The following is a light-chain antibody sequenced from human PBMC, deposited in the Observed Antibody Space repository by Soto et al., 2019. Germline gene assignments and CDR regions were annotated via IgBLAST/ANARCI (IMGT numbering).Light chain of an antibody. J-gene: IGLJ2*01. Sequence: QSVLTQSPSASGTPGQRVTISCSGSSSNIGSNPVHWYQQVPGSAPKLLIHNNYQRPAGVPDRFSGSESGTSASLAISGLQSEDEADYYCASWDDSLSGVLFGGGTKLIVL. CDR3: ASWDDSLSGVL. CDR1: SSNIGSNP. CDR2: NNY. V-gene: IGLV1-44*01.